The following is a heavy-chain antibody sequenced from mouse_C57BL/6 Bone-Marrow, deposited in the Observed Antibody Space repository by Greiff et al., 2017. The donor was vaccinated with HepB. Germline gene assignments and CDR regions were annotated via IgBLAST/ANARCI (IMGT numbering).Heavy chain of an antibody. V-gene: IGHV7-3*01. D-gene: IGHD2-2*01. Sequence: EVKVVEPGGGLVQPGGSLSLSCAASGFTFTDYYMSWVRQPPGKALEWLGFIRNKANGYTTEYSASVKGRFTISRDNSQSILYLHMNALRAEDSATYYGARPLATMVTADWYFDVWGTGTTVTVSS. J-gene: IGHJ1*03. CDR2: IRNKANGYTT. CDR3: ARPLATMVTADWYFDV. CDR1: GFTFTDYY.